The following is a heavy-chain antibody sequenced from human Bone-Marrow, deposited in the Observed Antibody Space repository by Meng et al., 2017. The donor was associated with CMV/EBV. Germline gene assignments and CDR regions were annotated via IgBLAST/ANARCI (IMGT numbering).Heavy chain of an antibody. CDR1: GFNFDTFA. V-gene: IGHV3-33*01. CDR3: ARDDRRYDFWSGYPYYYYGMDV. Sequence: GGSLRLSCTASGFNFDTFAMHWVRQAPGKGLEWVAIISSDGNNQHYADSVKGRFAISRDNSKNTLYLQMNSLRAEDTAVYYCARDDRRYDFWSGYPYYYYGMDVWGQGTTVTVSS. J-gene: IGHJ6*02. D-gene: IGHD3-3*01. CDR2: ISSDGNNQ.